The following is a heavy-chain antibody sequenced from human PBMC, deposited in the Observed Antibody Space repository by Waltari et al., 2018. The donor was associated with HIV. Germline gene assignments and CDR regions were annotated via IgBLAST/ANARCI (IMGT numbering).Heavy chain of an antibody. D-gene: IGHD3-10*01. CDR3: ARDYYGSGAEYFQH. V-gene: IGHV3-21*01. J-gene: IGHJ1*01. Sequence: EVQLVESGGGLVKPGGSLRLSCEASGCTFSSSSMDWVRQAPGKGLEWVSSISSSSSDIYYAESVKGRFTISRDNAKNSRYLQMNSLRAEDTAVYYCARDYYGSGAEYFQHWGQGTLVTVSS. CDR1: GCTFSSSS. CDR2: ISSSSSDI.